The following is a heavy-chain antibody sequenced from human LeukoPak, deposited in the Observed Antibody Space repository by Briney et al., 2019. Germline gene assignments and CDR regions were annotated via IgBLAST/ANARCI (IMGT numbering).Heavy chain of an antibody. Sequence: SETLSLTCTVSGGAISNYYWSWIRQPPGKGLEWIGYIYYSGSTNYNPSLKNRVTISLDTSKNQFSLKLSSVTAADTAVYFCARGHNWNDGQDYWGQGTLVIVSS. J-gene: IGHJ4*02. CDR3: ARGHNWNDGQDY. CDR2: IYYSGST. V-gene: IGHV4-59*01. D-gene: IGHD1-20*01. CDR1: GGAISNYY.